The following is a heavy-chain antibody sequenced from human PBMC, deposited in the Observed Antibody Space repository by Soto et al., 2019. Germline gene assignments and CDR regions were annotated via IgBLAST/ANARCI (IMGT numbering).Heavy chain of an antibody. Sequence: SQTLSLTCAISGDRVSSNSVVWNWIRQSPSRGLEWLGRTYYRAKWYYEFAESVKSRIIINPDTSKNQLSLQLNSVPPEDTGVYYCATRVGNSWIDYWGQGTLVTVSS. CDR2: TYYRAKWYY. CDR1: GDRVSSNSVV. J-gene: IGHJ4*02. V-gene: IGHV6-1*01. CDR3: ATRVGNSWIDY. D-gene: IGHD6-13*01.